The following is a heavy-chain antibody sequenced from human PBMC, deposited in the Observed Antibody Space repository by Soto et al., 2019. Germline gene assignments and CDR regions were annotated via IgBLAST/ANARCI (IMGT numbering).Heavy chain of an antibody. D-gene: IGHD2-15*01. CDR1: GFIFGNSM. V-gene: IGHV3-23*01. CDR3: APHVYCSGGSCHYDAFDI. Sequence: EVQLLESGGGLVQPGESLRLSCAVSGFIFGNSMMTWVRQAPGKGLEWVSTISESGDSTYYADSVKGRFTISRDSSKNTLYLQMDSLGAEDTAVYYCAPHVYCSGGSCHYDAFDIRGQGTMVTVSS. J-gene: IGHJ3*02. CDR2: ISESGDST.